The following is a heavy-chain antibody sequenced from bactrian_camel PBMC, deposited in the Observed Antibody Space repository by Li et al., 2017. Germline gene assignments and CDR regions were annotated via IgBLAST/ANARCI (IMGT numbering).Heavy chain of an antibody. V-gene: IGHV3S35*01. CDR1: GFDFPRHA. D-gene: IGHD5*01. Sequence: DVQLVESGGGLVQPGGSLTLTCATSGFDFPRHAMFWVRQAPGKGLEWIATANGLGGRIYYAPSVKGRFIISRDDAKSQTYLQLDNLKTEDTAMYYCALDGQGSRRGQGTQVTVS. CDR2: ANGLGGRI. J-gene: IGHJ4*01. CDR3: ALDGQGSR.